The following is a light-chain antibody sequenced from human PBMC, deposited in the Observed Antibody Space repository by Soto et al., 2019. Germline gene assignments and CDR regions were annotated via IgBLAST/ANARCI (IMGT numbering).Light chain of an antibody. CDR2: AAS. CDR1: QGIGSY. V-gene: IGKV1-9*01. J-gene: IGKJ3*01. Sequence: IQLTQSPSSLSASVGDRVTTTCRASQGIGSYLAWYQQQPGKAPKLLIYAASTLQSGVPSRFSGSGSGTDFTLTISSLQPEDFATYYCQQLNSYPRGFTFGPGTKVDIK. CDR3: QQLNSYPRGFT.